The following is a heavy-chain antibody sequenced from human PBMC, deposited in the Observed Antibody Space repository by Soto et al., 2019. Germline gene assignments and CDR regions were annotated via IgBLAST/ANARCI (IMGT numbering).Heavy chain of an antibody. CDR2: ISWNSGSI. V-gene: IGHV3-9*01. CDR3: ARPTYYYDSSGPPAY. D-gene: IGHD3-22*01. J-gene: IGHJ4*02. Sequence: GGSLRLSCAASGFTFDDYAMHWVRQAPGKGLEWVSGISWNSGSIGYADSVKGRFTVSRDNAKNSLYLQMNSLRAEDTAFYYCARPTYYYDSSGPPAYWGQGTLVTVSS. CDR1: GFTFDDYA.